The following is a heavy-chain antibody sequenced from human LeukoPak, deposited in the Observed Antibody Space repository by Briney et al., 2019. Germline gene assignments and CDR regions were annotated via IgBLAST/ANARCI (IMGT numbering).Heavy chain of an antibody. J-gene: IGHJ5*02. CDR3: ARNIVATILGSEANWFDP. CDR2: IHQSGNT. V-gene: IGHV4-34*01. D-gene: IGHD5-12*01. Sequence: PSETLSLTCAVYDGSFSGYYWNWIRQPPGKGLEWIGEIHQSGNTNYNPSLKSRLTISVDTSKNQFSLRLNSVTAADTAVYYCARNIVATILGSEANWFDPWGQGTLVTVSS. CDR1: DGSFSGYY.